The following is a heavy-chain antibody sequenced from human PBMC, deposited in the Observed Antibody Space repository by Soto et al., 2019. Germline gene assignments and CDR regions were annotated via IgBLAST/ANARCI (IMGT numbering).Heavy chain of an antibody. CDR2: INSDGSST. Sequence: EVQLVESGGGLVQPGGSLRLSCAASGFTFSSYWMHWVRQAPGKGLVWVSRINSDGSSTSYADSVKGRFTISRDNAKNTLYLQMHSVSAEETAVYYCARGDYGGNWGYWGQGTLVSVSS. D-gene: IGHD4-17*01. J-gene: IGHJ4*02. V-gene: IGHV3-74*01. CDR1: GFTFSSYW. CDR3: ARGDYGGNWGY.